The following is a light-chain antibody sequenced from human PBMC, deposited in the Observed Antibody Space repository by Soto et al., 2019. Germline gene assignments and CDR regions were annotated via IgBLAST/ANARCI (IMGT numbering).Light chain of an antibody. CDR1: SGHSSYI. V-gene: IGLV4-60*02. J-gene: IGLJ2*01. CDR3: ETWDSNTRV. Sequence: QPVLTQSSSASASLGSSVKLTCTLSSGHSSYIIAWHPQQPGKAPRYLMKLEGSGSYNKGSGVPDRFSGSSSGADRYLTISNLQFEDEANYYCETWDSNTRVFGGGTKVTVL. CDR2: LEGSGSY.